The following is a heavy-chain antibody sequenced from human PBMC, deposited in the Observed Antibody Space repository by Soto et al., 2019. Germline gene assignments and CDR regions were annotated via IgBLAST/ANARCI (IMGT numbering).Heavy chain of an antibody. CDR3: ARDRRITIFGVDPYYGMDV. D-gene: IGHD3-3*01. CDR1: GGAISTYY. V-gene: IGHV4-4*07. CDR2: IYSSGST. Sequence: SETLSLTCTVSGGAISTYYWTWIRQPAGKGLEWIGRIYSSGSTKYNPSLKSRVTISVDTSKNQFSLKLSSVTAADTAVYYCARDRRITIFGVDPYYGMDVWGQGTTVTVSS. J-gene: IGHJ6*02.